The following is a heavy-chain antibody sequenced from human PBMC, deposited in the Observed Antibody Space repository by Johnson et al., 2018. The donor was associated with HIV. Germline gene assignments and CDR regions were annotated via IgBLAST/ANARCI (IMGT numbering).Heavy chain of an antibody. CDR1: RFTFDDYA. Sequence: VQLVESGGGLVQPGRSLRISCAASRFTFDDYAMHWVRQAPGKGLEWVSGISWNSGSIGYADSVKGRFTISRDNAKNSLYLQMNSLRAEDTALCYCAVIAVAGGGAFDIWGQGTMVTVSS. CDR3: AVIAVAGGGAFDI. V-gene: IGHV3-9*01. J-gene: IGHJ3*02. D-gene: IGHD6-19*01. CDR2: ISWNSGSI.